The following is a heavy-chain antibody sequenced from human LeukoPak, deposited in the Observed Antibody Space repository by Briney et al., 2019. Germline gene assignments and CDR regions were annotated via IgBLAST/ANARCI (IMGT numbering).Heavy chain of an antibody. D-gene: IGHD2-8*01. J-gene: IGHJ4*02. CDR3: QAEDGIRDCSEGVCMEGYYFDY. CDR2: LSRGGETR. V-gene: IGHV3-23*01. CDR1: GFPFNMFA. Sequence: GGSMTLCCTGRGFPFNMFAMSWVRQAPGPVLDLVPCLSRGGETRKDADSVKGRSTVSRDASKNMVFLQMNDLRPEDTAVYFFQAEDGIRDCSEGVCMEGYYFDYWGQGSLVTVSS.